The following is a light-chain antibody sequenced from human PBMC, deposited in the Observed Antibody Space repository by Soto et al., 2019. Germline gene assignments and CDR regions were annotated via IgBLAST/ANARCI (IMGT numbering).Light chain of an antibody. Sequence: EIVLTQSPGALSLSPGERATLSCRASQSISSNGYLDWYKQNTGQAPSLLIYGASSRAPGIPERFSGSGSWTDYPLTISRLEPEDFAVYYYQQYGNSPTGTFGQGAKVEIK. CDR3: QQYGNSPTGT. CDR1: QSISSNGY. V-gene: IGKV3-20*01. CDR2: GAS. J-gene: IGKJ1*01.